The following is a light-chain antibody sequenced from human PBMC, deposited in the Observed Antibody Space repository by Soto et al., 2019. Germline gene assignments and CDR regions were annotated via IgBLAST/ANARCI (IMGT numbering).Light chain of an antibody. CDR1: HSVSSSY. V-gene: IGKV3-20*01. CDR3: QQYDSSPIT. J-gene: IGKJ5*01. Sequence: EIVLTQSPCTLSFSHGERATLSCRASHSVSSSYLAWYQQKPGQAPRLLIYGASRRATGIPDRFSGSGSGTDFTLTISRLEPEDFAVYYCQQYDSSPITFGQGTRLEIK. CDR2: GAS.